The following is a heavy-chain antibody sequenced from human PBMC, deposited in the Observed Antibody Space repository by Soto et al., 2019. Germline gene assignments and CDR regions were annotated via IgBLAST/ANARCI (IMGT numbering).Heavy chain of an antibody. J-gene: IGHJ6*02. CDR1: GFTFSSYA. D-gene: IGHD3-3*01. Sequence: PGGSLRLSCAASGFTFSSYAMSWVRQAPGKGLEWVSAISGSGGSTYYADSVKGRFTISRDNSKNTLYLQMISLRAEDTAVYYCAKVIDDFSLYYGMDVWGQGTTVTVSS. V-gene: IGHV3-23*01. CDR3: AKVIDDFSLYYGMDV. CDR2: ISGSGGST.